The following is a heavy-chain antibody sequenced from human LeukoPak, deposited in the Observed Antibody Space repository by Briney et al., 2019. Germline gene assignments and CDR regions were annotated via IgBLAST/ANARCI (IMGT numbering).Heavy chain of an antibody. Sequence: PSETLSLTCAVYGGSFSGYYWSLIRQPPGKGLEWIGEINHSGSTNYNPSLKSRATISVDTSKNQFSLKLSSVTAADTAVYYCARTDFSFDYWGQGTLVTVSS. CDR3: ARTDFSFDY. J-gene: IGHJ4*02. D-gene: IGHD3-3*01. V-gene: IGHV4-34*01. CDR1: GGSFSGYY. CDR2: INHSGST.